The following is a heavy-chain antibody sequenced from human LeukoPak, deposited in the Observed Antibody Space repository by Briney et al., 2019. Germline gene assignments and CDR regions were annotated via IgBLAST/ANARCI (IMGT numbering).Heavy chain of an antibody. D-gene: IGHD6-13*01. CDR3: ARDLAGIAAAGTFGDFDY. V-gene: IGHV3-30*04. Sequence: GGSLRLSCAASGFTFSSYAMLWVRQAPGKGLEWVAVISYDGSNKYYADSVKGRFTISRDNSKNTLYLQMNSLRADDTVVYYCARDLAGIAAAGTFGDFDYWGQGTLVTVSS. J-gene: IGHJ4*02. CDR1: GFTFSSYA. CDR2: ISYDGSNK.